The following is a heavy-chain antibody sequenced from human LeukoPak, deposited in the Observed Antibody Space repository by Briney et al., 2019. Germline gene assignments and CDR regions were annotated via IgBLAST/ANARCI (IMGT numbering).Heavy chain of an antibody. CDR2: MRQDGSEK. D-gene: IGHD2-2*03. J-gene: IGHJ5*02. CDR3: TTMDGP. Sequence: GGSLRLSCTAAELTLSAYWMHWVRQAPGKGLEWAATMRQDGSEKYYVDFVKGRFTISRDIAKNSLFLQMGSLRVEDTATYYCTTMDGPWGQGTLVTVSP. CDR1: ELTLSAYW. V-gene: IGHV3-7*01.